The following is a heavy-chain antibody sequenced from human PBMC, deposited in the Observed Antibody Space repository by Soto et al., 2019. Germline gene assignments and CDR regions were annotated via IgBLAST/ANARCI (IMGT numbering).Heavy chain of an antibody. V-gene: IGHV1-58*01. Sequence: SVKVSCKASGFTFTSSAVQWVRQARGQRLEWIGWIVVGSGNTNYAQKFQERVTITRDMSTSTAYMELSSLRSEDTAVYYCAADRAWSLHYYYYGMDVWGQGTTVTVSS. J-gene: IGHJ6*02. CDR1: GFTFTSSA. CDR2: IVVGSGNT. CDR3: AADRAWSLHYYYYGMDV. D-gene: IGHD2-8*02.